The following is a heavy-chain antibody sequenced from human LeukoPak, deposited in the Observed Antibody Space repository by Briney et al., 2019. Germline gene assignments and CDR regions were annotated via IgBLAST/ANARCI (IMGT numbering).Heavy chain of an antibody. CDR1: GFTVSSNY. CDR2: IYSGGST. CDR3: ARITYYYGSGSYSFDY. D-gene: IGHD3-10*01. J-gene: IGHJ4*02. Sequence: GGSLRLSCAASGFTVSSNYMSWVRQAPGKVLEWVSVIYSGGSTYYADSVKGRFTISRDNSKNTLYLQMNSLRAEDTAVYYCARITYYYGSGSYSFDYWGQGTLVTVSS. V-gene: IGHV3-53*01.